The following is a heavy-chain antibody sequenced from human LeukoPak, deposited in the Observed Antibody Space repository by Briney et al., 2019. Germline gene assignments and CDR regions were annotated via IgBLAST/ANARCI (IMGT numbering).Heavy chain of an antibody. CDR1: GYTFTSYG. CDR2: IRVQNGQT. V-gene: IGHV1-18*01. J-gene: IGHJ6*02. D-gene: IGHD1-1*01. Sequence: ASVKVSCKASGYTFTSYGISWVRQAPGQGLEWLGWIRVQNGQTKYAQSLQGRVTMTTDTSTSTAYMELRSLRSADTAVYYCASGPTRGYKFGSMGGHHFYYGMDVWGQGTTVIVSS. CDR3: ASGPTRGYKFGSMGGHHFYYGMDV.